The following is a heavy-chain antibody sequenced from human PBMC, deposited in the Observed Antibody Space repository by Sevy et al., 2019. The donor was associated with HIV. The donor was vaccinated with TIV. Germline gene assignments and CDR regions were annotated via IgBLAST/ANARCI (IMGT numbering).Heavy chain of an antibody. V-gene: IGHV1-24*01. Sequence: ASVKVSCELSGNTLSLTELSMHWVRLAPGKGFEWMGGFDPEHDETVFARKFQGRVTMTEDKSTDTAYMELSRLTSEDTAVYYCATGGGFIRFFDWLPGYWGQGTLVTVSS. CDR1: GNTLSLTELS. CDR2: FDPEHDET. J-gene: IGHJ4*02. D-gene: IGHD3-3*01. CDR3: ATGGGFIRFFDWLPGY.